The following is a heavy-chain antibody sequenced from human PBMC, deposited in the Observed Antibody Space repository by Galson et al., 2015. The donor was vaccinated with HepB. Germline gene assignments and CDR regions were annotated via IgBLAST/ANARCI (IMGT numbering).Heavy chain of an antibody. V-gene: IGHV5-51*01. CDR3: LRPRRDGYNYHVFDY. CDR1: GYSFSTYW. J-gene: IGHJ4*02. Sequence: QSGAEVKKPGESLKISCKSSGYSFSTYWIGWVRQMPGKGLEWMGVIYPRDSDIRYSPSFQGQVTISADESISTAYLQWSSLKASDTAMYFCLRPRRDGYNYHVFDYWGQGTLVPISS. D-gene: IGHD5-24*01. CDR2: IYPRDSDI.